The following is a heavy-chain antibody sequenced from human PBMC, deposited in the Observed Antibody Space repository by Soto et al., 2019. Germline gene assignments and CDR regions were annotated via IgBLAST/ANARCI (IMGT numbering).Heavy chain of an antibody. CDR2: ITSDGRNQ. V-gene: IGHV3-30*04. CDR1: GFTFSNYV. J-gene: IGHJ6*02. Sequence: QVQLVESGGGVVQPGRSLGLSCAASGFTFSNYVMHWVRQAPGRGLEWVAAITSDGRNQHHADCVEARFTISRDKSNDALFLQMNSLRPEDTAVYYCARDQKDADWNGGSCYFYYGMDVWGQGTTVTVS. CDR3: ARDQKDADWNGGSCYFYYGMDV. D-gene: IGHD2-15*01.